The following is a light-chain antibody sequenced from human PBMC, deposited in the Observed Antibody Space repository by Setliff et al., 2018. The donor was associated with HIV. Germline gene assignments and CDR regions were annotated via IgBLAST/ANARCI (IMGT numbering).Light chain of an antibody. V-gene: IGLV2-14*03. J-gene: IGLJ1*01. CDR2: DVS. Sequence: QSVLAQPASVSGSPGQVITVSCTGTRSDVGAYNSVSWFQQHPGRAPKLIIFDVSSRPSGVSNRFSGSKFGNTASLTISGLQAEDEADYYCSSYTRTNLCVFGTGTKV. CDR3: SSYTRTNLCV. CDR1: RSDVGAYNS.